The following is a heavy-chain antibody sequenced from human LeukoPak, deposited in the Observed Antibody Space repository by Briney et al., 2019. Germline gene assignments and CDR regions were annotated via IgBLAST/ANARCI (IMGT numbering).Heavy chain of an antibody. V-gene: IGHV1-18*01. Sequence: ASVKVSCKASGYTFTSYGISWVRQSPGQGLEWMGWISAYNGNTNYAQKLQGRVTMTTDTSTSTAYMELRSLRSDDTAVYYCAREVYYYDSSGPHTYNWFDPWGQGTLVTVSS. D-gene: IGHD3-22*01. CDR2: ISAYNGNT. CDR3: AREVYYYDSSGPHTYNWFDP. CDR1: GYTFTSYG. J-gene: IGHJ5*02.